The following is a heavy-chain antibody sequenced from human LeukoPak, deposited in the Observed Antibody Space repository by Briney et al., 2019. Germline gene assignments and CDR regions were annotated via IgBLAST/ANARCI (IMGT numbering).Heavy chain of an antibody. CDR2: ISSSGSTI. CDR3: AKGRGYELPLDN. D-gene: IGHD5-12*01. CDR1: GFTFSDYY. Sequence: PGGSLRLSCAASGFTFSDYYMSWIRQAPGKGLEWVSYISSSGSTIYYADSVKGRFTTSRDNAKNSLYLQMNSLRAEDTALYYCAKGRGYELPLDNWGQGTLVTVSS. V-gene: IGHV3-11*01. J-gene: IGHJ4*02.